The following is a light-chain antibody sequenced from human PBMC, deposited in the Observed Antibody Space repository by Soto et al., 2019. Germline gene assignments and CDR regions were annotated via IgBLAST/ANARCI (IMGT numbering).Light chain of an antibody. V-gene: IGKV3-15*01. Sequence: ETGMTQSPATLSVSPGEGATLSCRASQSVSSSLAWYQQTAGQAPRLLIYDASTRATGIPARFSGSGSGTEFTLTISSLQPEDFAVYYCQQYNNWPRTFGQGTKVDI. J-gene: IGKJ1*01. CDR1: QSVSSS. CDR2: DAS. CDR3: QQYNNWPRT.